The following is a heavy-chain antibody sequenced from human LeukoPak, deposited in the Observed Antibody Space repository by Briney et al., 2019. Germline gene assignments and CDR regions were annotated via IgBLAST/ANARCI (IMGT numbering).Heavy chain of an antibody. V-gene: IGHV4-4*07. D-gene: IGHD3-22*01. CDR2: IYTSGST. J-gene: IGHJ4*02. CDR1: GASISGYY. Sequence: SETLSLTCSVSGASISGYYWSWIRQPAGKGLEWIGRIYTSGSTNYNPSLKSRVTMSVDTSKNQFSLKLSSVTAADTAVYYCARDRYYYESSGYYRYWDYWGQGTLVTVSS. CDR3: ARDRYYYESSGYYRYWDY.